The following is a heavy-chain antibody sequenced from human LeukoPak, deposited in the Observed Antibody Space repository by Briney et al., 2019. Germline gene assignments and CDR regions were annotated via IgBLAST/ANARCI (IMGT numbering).Heavy chain of an antibody. CDR3: AKDYEPLVGVHRWGDWFDP. CDR1: GFTFGNYG. V-gene: IGHV3-23*01. D-gene: IGHD1-26*01. CDR2: ISGSGGST. Sequence: PGGSLRLSCAASGFTFGNYGMSWVRQAPGKGLEWVSAISGSGGSTYYADSVKGRFTISRDNSKNTLYLQMNSLRAEDTAVYYCAKDYEPLVGVHRWGDWFDPWGQGTLVTVSS. J-gene: IGHJ5*02.